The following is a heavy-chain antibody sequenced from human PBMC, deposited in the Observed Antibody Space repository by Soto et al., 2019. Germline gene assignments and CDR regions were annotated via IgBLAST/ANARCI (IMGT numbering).Heavy chain of an antibody. V-gene: IGHV4-34*01. CDR1: GGSFSVYY. J-gene: IGHJ4*02. D-gene: IGHD5-12*01. CDR3: ARATGGYAKVFPNDY. Sequence: QVQLQQWGAGLLKPSETLSLTCAVYGGSFSVYYWSWIRQPPGKGLEWIGEINHSGSTNYNPSLKSRVTISVDTSKNQFSLKLSSVTAADTAVYYCARATGGYAKVFPNDYWGQGTLVTVSS. CDR2: INHSGST.